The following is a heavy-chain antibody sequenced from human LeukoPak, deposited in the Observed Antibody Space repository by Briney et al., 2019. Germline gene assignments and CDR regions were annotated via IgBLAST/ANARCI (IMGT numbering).Heavy chain of an antibody. Sequence: PSETLSLTCAVSGYSISSGYYWGWIRRPPGKGLEWIGSIYHNGNTYYNPSLKSRDTISVDTSKNQFSLKLTSVTAADTAVYYCARDLGLGYYGMDVWGQGTTVTVSS. CDR2: IYHNGNT. V-gene: IGHV4-38-2*02. D-gene: IGHD3-16*01. CDR3: ARDLGLGYYGMDV. CDR1: GYSISSGYY. J-gene: IGHJ6*02.